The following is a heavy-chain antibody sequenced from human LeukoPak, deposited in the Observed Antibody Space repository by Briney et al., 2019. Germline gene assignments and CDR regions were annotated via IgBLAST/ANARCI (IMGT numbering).Heavy chain of an antibody. CDR3: ARGASRVWFGDFIWFDP. CDR1: GGSISSYY. Sequence: PSETLSLTCTVSGGSISSYYWSWIRQPPGKGLEWIGYIYYSGSTNYNPSLKSRVTISVDTSKNQFSLKLSSVTAADTAVYYCARGASRVWFGDFIWFDPWGQGTLVTVSS. D-gene: IGHD3-10*01. CDR2: IYYSGST. V-gene: IGHV4-59*01. J-gene: IGHJ5*02.